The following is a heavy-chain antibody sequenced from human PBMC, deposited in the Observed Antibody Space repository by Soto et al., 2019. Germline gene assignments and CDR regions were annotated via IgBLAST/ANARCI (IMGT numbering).Heavy chain of an antibody. CDR2: ISAYNGNT. CDR3: ARDRRLEEYYYYYGMDV. D-gene: IGHD1-1*01. J-gene: IGHJ6*02. V-gene: IGHV1-18*04. CDR1: GYTFTSYG. Sequence: QVQLVQSGAEVKKPGASVKVSCKASGYTFTSYGISWVRQAPGQGLEWMGWISAYNGNTNYAQKLQARVTMTTDTSTSTAYMELRSLISDDTAVYYCARDRRLEEYYYYYGMDVWGQGTTVTASS.